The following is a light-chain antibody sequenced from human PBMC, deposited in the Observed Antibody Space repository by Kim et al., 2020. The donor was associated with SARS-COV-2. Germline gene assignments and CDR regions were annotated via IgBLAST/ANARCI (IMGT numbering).Light chain of an antibody. CDR3: SSHTTSSTYV. CDR2: DVS. J-gene: IGLJ1*01. V-gene: IGLV2-14*04. Sequence: GHSITIACTGTSSYVGYYNSVSWYQQHPGKVPKLIIYDVSGRASGVSNRFSGSQSGNTASLTISGLRAEDEADYYCSSHTTSSTYVFGSGTKVTVL. CDR1: SSYVGYYNS.